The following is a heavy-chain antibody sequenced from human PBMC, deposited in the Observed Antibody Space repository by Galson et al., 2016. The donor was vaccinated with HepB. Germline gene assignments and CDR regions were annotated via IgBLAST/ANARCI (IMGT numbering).Heavy chain of an antibody. CDR1: GYTLSHFR. V-gene: IGHV1-2*06. CDR3: ARENWFFDY. Sequence: SVKVSCKASGYTLSHFRVHWVRQAPGQGLEWMGRINPNSGTADYAQNFQGRVTMTTDMSIGTFYMELNSLKSDDTAVYFCARENWFFDYWGQGTPVTVSS. J-gene: IGHJ4*02. D-gene: IGHD3-10*01. CDR2: INPNSGTA.